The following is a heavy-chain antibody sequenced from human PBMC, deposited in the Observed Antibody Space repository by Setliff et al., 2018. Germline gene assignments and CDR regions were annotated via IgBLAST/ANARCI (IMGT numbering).Heavy chain of an antibody. CDR2: IKSDGSHT. V-gene: IGHV3-74*01. CDR1: GFTFRNYY. J-gene: IGHJ3*02. Sequence: PGGSLRLSCAASGFTFRNYYMHWVRQVPGKGLMWVSYIKSDGSHTAYADSVKGRFTISRDNAKNSLYLQMNSLRAEDTAVYYCARDRISRYYDSGAHAFDIWGQGTMVTVSS. D-gene: IGHD3-22*01. CDR3: ARDRISRYYDSGAHAFDI.